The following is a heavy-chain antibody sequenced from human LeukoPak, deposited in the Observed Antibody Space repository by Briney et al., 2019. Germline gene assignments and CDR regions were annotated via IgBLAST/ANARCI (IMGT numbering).Heavy chain of an antibody. CDR3: ARASSVRGYCSSTSCEVRGFDY. D-gene: IGHD2-2*01. Sequence: SETLSLTCTVSGGSISSHYWSWIRQPPGKGLEWIGYIYYSGSTNYNPSLKSRVTISVDTSKNQFSLKLSSVTAADTAVYYCARASSVRGYCSSTSCEVRGFDYWGQGTLVTVSS. CDR2: IYYSGST. V-gene: IGHV4-59*11. CDR1: GGSISSHY. J-gene: IGHJ4*02.